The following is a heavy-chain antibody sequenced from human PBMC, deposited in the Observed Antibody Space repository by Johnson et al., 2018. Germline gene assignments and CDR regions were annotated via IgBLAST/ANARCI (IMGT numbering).Heavy chain of an antibody. D-gene: IGHD2-21*02. J-gene: IGHJ2*01. CDR2: IWYDGSNK. CDR1: GFTFSSYG. Sequence: QVQLVQSGGGVVQPGRSLRLSCAASGFTFSSYGMHWVRQAPGKGLEWVAVIWYDGSNKYYADSVKGRFTISRDNSKNTLYLQMNSLRAEDTAVYYCAGVGRPYCVGDCYPYWYFDLWGRGTLVTVSS. CDR3: AGVGRPYCVGDCYPYWYFDL. V-gene: IGHV3-33*01.